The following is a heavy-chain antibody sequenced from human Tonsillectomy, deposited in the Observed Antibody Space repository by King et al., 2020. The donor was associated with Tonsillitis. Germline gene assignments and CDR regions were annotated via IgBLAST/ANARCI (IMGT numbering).Heavy chain of an antibody. J-gene: IGHJ6*02. CDR2: ISYDGSDK. CDR1: GFTFSNLG. D-gene: IGHD3-10*01. Sequence: VQLVESGGGVVQPGRSLRLSCVASGFTFSNLGMHWVRQAPGKGLEWVAVISYDGSDKYYADSVKGRFTISRDNSKNTLYLQMNSLRAEDTAVYYCAKERAMVRGVIITRHYFYYDMDVWGQGTTVTVSS. CDR3: AKERAMVRGVIITRHYFYYDMDV. V-gene: IGHV3-30*18.